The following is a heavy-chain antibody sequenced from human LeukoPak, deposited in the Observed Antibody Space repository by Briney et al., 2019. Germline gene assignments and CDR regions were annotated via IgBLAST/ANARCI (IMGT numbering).Heavy chain of an antibody. D-gene: IGHD4-23*01. V-gene: IGHV3-74*01. CDR3: AKDPSYGGNSRGWFDP. J-gene: IGHJ5*02. CDR1: GFTFSDYW. CDR2: INTDGSIT. Sequence: PGGSLRLSCAASGFTFSDYWIHWVRHAPGKGLVWVSRINTDGSITNYADSVKGRFTISRDNSKNTLYLQMNSLRAEDTAVYYCAKDPSYGGNSRGWFDPWGQGTLVTVSS.